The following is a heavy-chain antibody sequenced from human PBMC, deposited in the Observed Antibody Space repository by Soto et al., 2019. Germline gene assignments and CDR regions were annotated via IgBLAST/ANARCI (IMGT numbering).Heavy chain of an antibody. Sequence: QVQLVQSGAEVKKPGSSVKVSCKASGGTFSSYTISWVRQAPGQGLEWMGRIIPILGIANYAQKFQGRVTITADKSTSTAYMELSSLRSEDTAVYYCARDALTLLGYFISTSCYELDYWGQGTLVTVSS. CDR1: GGTFSSYT. J-gene: IGHJ4*02. D-gene: IGHD2-2*01. CDR3: ARDALTLLGYFISTSCYELDY. CDR2: IIPILGIA. V-gene: IGHV1-69*08.